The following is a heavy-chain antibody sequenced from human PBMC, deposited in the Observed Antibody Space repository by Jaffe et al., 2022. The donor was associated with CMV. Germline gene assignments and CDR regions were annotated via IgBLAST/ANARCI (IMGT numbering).Heavy chain of an antibody. Sequence: QVQLQESGPGLVKPSETLSLTCTVSGGSISSYYWSWIRQPPGKGLEWIGYIYYSGSTNYNPSLKSRVTISVDTSKNQFSLKLSSVTAADTAVYYCASAIKAGPYYYYYMDVWGKGTTVTVSS. CDR2: IYYSGST. J-gene: IGHJ6*03. CDR3: ASAIKAGPYYYYYMDV. D-gene: IGHD3-9*01. V-gene: IGHV4-59*08. CDR1: GGSISSYY.